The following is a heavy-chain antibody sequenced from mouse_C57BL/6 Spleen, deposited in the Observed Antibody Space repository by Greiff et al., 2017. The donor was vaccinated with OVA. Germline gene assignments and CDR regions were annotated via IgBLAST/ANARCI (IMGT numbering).Heavy chain of an antibody. V-gene: IGHV1-52*01. Sequence: VKLQQPGAELVRPGSSVKLSCKASGYTFTSYWMHWVKQRPIQGLEWIGNIDPSDSETHYNQKFKDKATLTVDKSSSTAYMQLSSLTSEDSAVYYCARDWDVGYAMDYWGQGTSVTVSS. J-gene: IGHJ4*01. CDR2: IDPSDSET. CDR3: ARDWDVGYAMDY. CDR1: GYTFTSYW. D-gene: IGHD4-1*01.